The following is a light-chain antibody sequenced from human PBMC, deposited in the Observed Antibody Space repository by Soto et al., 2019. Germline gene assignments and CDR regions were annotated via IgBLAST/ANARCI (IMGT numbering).Light chain of an antibody. V-gene: IGKV3-15*01. Sequence: IVMTQSPAALAVSAGERATLSCGASQSVSSNLAWYQQKPGQAPRLLIYGASTRATGIPARFSGSGSGTEFTLIISSLQSEDFAAYYCQQYHNWHPVTFGQGTKVDIK. CDR2: GAS. J-gene: IGKJ1*01. CDR3: QQYHNWHPVT. CDR1: QSVSSN.